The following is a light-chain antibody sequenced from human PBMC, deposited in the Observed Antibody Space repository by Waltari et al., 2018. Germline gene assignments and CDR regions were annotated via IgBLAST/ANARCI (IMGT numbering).Light chain of an antibody. CDR3: SSYTSIIPPFL. J-gene: IGLJ1*01. V-gene: IGLV2-14*01. Sequence: QSALTQPASVSGSPGQSITISCTRSSSDLGGYSFVSWYQQHPGKAPKLMIYDVSHRPSGVPKRCSGSKSGDTASLTISGLQPEDEADYYCSSYTSIIPPFLFGTGTKVTVL. CDR2: DVS. CDR1: SSDLGGYSF.